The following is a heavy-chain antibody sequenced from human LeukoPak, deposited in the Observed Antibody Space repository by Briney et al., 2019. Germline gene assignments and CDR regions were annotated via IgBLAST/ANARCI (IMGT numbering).Heavy chain of an antibody. Sequence: ASVKVSCKVSGYTLTELSMHWVRQAPGEGLEWMGGFDPEDGETIYAQKFQGRVTMTEDTSTDTAYMELSSLRSEDTAVYYCATVESGDYGYYYGMDVWGQGTTVTVSS. D-gene: IGHD4-17*01. J-gene: IGHJ6*02. V-gene: IGHV1-24*01. CDR1: GYTLTELS. CDR2: FDPEDGET. CDR3: ATVESGDYGYYYGMDV.